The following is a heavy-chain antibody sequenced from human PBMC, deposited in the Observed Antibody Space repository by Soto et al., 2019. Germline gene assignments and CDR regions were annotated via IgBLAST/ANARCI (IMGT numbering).Heavy chain of an antibody. V-gene: IGHV4-38-2*02. D-gene: IGHD3-3*01. CDR2: VFHSGTT. Sequence: SETLSLTCAVSGYSINSGYYWGWIRQPPGKGLEWIGSVFHSGTTYSNPSLKTRLTISLDTSKNELSLDLNAVTAADTAVYYCVRDFGDLQDFWSGPDQWGQGVPVTVSS. CDR3: VRDFGDLQDFWSGPDQ. CDR1: GYSINSGYY. J-gene: IGHJ5*02.